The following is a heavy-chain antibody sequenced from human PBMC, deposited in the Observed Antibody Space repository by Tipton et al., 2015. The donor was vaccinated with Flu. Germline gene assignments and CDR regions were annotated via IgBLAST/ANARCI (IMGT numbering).Heavy chain of an antibody. CDR1: VGPISSYY. D-gene: IGHD3-10*01. J-gene: IGHJ2*01. V-gene: IGHV4-4*07. CDR2: IYTSGST. CDR3: ARVCDPRIRYFDL. Sequence: TLSLTCTVSVGPISSYYWSWIRQPAGKGLEWIGRIYTSGSTNYNPSLKSRVTMSVDTSKNQFSLKLSSVTAADTAVYYCARVCDPRIRYFDLWGRGTLVTVSS.